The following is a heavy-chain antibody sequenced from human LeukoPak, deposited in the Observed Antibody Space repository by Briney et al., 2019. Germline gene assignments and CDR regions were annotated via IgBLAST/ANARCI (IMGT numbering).Heavy chain of an antibody. D-gene: IGHD6-13*01. CDR2: IWYYVSNK. V-gene: IGHV3-33*06. J-gene: IGHJ4*02. CDR3: AKDRAAAGHSYFDY. CDR1: GFTFSSYG. Sequence: GXXLRLSCAASGFTFSSYGMHWVRQAPGKGLEWVAVIWYYVSNKYYAASVNGLFTISRDNSKNTLYLQMNSLRAEDTAVYYCAKDRAAAGHSYFDYWGQGTLVTVSS.